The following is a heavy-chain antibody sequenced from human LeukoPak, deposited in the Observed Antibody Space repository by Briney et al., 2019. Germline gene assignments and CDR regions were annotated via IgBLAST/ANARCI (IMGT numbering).Heavy chain of an antibody. V-gene: IGHV4-59*12. J-gene: IGHJ6*03. CDR3: ARTYDSPGYYSPDYYYMDV. CDR2: IYYSGST. Sequence: PSETLSLTCTVSGGSISSYYWSWIRQPPGKGLEWIGYIYYSGSTNYNPSLKGRVTMSVDTSNNEFSLKLNSVTAADTAVYYCARTYDSPGYYSPDYYYMDVWGKGTTVTISS. D-gene: IGHD3-22*01. CDR1: GGSISSYY.